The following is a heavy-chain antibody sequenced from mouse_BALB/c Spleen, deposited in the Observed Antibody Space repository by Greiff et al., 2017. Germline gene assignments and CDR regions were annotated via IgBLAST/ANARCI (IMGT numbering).Heavy chain of an antibody. D-gene: IGHD1-1*02. CDR3: ASDGIYEGFAY. CDR1: GYSITSGYY. Sequence: EVQLVESGPGLVKPSQSLSLTCSVTGYSITSGYYWNWLRQFPGNKLEWMGYISYDGSNNYNPSLKNRISITRDTSKNQFFLKLNSVTTEDTATYYCASDGIYEGFAYWGQGTLVTVSA. J-gene: IGHJ3*01. V-gene: IGHV3-6*02. CDR2: ISYDGSN.